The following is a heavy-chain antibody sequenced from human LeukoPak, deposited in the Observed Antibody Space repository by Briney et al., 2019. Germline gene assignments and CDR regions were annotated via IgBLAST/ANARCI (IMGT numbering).Heavy chain of an antibody. CDR1: GFTFSNFD. CDR2: TGTSGDT. V-gene: IGHV3-13*01. Sequence: QPGGSLRLSCAASGFTFSNFDMHWVRQAAGKGLEWVSATGTSGDTYYSASVRGRFTISREDARNSLFLRMSGLSAGDTAVYYCASSPAYSSSWEAIDNWGQGTLVTVSS. J-gene: IGHJ4*02. D-gene: IGHD6-13*01. CDR3: ASSPAYSSSWEAIDN.